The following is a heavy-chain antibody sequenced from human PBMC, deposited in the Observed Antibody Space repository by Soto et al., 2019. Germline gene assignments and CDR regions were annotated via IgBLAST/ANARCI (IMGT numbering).Heavy chain of an antibody. V-gene: IGHV3-23*01. CDR2: ISGSGGST. CDR3: AKNSVERLVSALLYYYGMDV. J-gene: IGHJ6*02. CDR1: GFTFSSYA. Sequence: GGSLRLSCAASGFTFSSYAMSWVRQAPGKGLEWVSAISGSGGSTYYADSVKGRFTISRDNSKNTLYLQMNSLRAEDTAVYYCAKNSVERLVSALLYYYGMDVWGQGTTVTVSS. D-gene: IGHD3-9*01.